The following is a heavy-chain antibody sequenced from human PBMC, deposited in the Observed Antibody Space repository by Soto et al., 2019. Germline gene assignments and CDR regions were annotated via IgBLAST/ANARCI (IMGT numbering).Heavy chain of an antibody. CDR3: ARVGQQPFYYYYGMDV. J-gene: IGHJ6*02. CDR1: GGTFSSYA. CDR2: IIPIFGTA. Sequence: PVKVSCKASGGTFSSYAISWVRQAPGQGLEWMGGIIPIFGTANYAQKFQGRVTITADKSTSTAYMELSSLRSEDTAVYYCARVGQQPFYYYYGMDVWGQGTTVTVSS. V-gene: IGHV1-69*06. D-gene: IGHD6-13*01.